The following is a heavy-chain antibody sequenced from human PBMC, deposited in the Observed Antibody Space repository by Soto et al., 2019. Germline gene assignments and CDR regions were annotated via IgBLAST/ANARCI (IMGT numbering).Heavy chain of an antibody. J-gene: IGHJ4*02. CDR1: GDSISSSSFY. V-gene: IGHV4-39*01. D-gene: IGHD1-7*01. CDR2: IFHTGAT. Sequence: AETLSLTCTVSGDSISSSSFYWGWIRQPPVKGLEWIGHIFHTGATYQNPTLKRRLRMSVDTSKNQFSLNLSSVTATDTAIYYCARRRSVPTTRFDYWGQGTLVTVSS. CDR3: ARRRSVPTTRFDY.